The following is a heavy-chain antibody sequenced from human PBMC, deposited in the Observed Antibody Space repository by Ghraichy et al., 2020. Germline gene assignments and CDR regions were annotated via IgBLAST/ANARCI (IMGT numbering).Heavy chain of an antibody. CDR1: GFTFSRYW. CDR2: INEDGGEK. V-gene: IGHV3-7*03. J-gene: IGHJ5*02. Sequence: LSLTCVASGFTFSRYWMSWVRQAPGKGLEWVANINEDGGEKNYVDSMEGRFTISRDNANNSFYLQMSSLRAEDTAVYYCACYSNTWPYNWVEPWGQGTPVTVSA. CDR3: ACYSNTWPYNWVEP. D-gene: IGHD6-13*01.